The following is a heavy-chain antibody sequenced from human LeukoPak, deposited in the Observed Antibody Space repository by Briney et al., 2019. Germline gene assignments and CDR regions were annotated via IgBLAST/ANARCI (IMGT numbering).Heavy chain of an antibody. D-gene: IGHD2-2*01. CDR3: ARAGVVVPAARFDP. CDR2: INHSGST. CDR1: GGSFSGYY. J-gene: IGHJ5*02. V-gene: IGHV4-34*01. Sequence: SETLSLTCAVYGGSFSGYYWSWIRQPPGKGLEWIGEINHSGSTNYNPSPKSRVTISVDTSKNQFSLKLSSVTAADTAVYYCARAGVVVPAARFDPWGQGTLVTVSS.